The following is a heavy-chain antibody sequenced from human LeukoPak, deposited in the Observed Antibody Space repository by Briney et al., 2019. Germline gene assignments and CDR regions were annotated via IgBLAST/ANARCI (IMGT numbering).Heavy chain of an antibody. D-gene: IGHD2-15*01. V-gene: IGHV4-59*01. CDR2: IYYSGST. CDR1: GGSISSYY. CDR3: ARGDCSGGSCYLFNY. J-gene: IGHJ4*02. Sequence: SETLSLTCTVSGGSISSYYWSWIRQPPGKGLEWIGYIYYSGSTNYNPSLKSRVTISVDTTKNQFSLKLSSVTAADTAVYYCARGDCSGGSCYLFNYWGRGTLVTVSS.